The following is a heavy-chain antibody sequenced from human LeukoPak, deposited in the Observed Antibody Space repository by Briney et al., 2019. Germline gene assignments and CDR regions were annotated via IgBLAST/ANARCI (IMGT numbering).Heavy chain of an antibody. Sequence: PGGSLRLSCAASGFTFASYSMNWVRQAPGKGLEWVSSISGDSTYIYNAGSVKGRFTISRDNAQASLYLQMISLRADDTAVYYCARVSGMLERQSDLDYWGQGTLVIVSS. J-gene: IGHJ4*02. V-gene: IGHV3-21*01. CDR2: ISGDSTYI. CDR1: GFTFASYS. D-gene: IGHD1-1*01. CDR3: ARVSGMLERQSDLDY.